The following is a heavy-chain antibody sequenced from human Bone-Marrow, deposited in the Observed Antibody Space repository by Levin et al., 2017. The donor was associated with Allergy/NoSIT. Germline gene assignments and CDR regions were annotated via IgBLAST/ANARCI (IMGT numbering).Heavy chain of an antibody. J-gene: IGHJ3*02. CDR1: GGSISGYY. Sequence: ASETLSLTCTVSGGSISGYYRSWFRQPPGKGLEWIGYISKIGITNYNPSLKGRVTISEDSSKSQFSLKLTSVTAADTAVYYCARDVALNTNYVAFDIWGQGTMVTVSS. V-gene: IGHV4-59*01. CDR2: ISKIGIT. CDR3: ARDVALNTNYVAFDI. D-gene: IGHD3-16*01.